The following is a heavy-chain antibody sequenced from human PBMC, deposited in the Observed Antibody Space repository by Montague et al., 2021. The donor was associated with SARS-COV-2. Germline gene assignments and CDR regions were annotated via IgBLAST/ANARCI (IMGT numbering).Heavy chain of an antibody. V-gene: IGHV4-31*03. CDR2: IHYSGST. Sequence: TLSLTCTVSGGSISSGDYYWSWIRQHPGKGLEWIGYIHYSGSTYYNPSLKSRVTISVDTSTNHFSLKLSSVTAADTAVYYCARASRDGGYCSNTASLHFDYWGQGTLVTVSS. CDR1: GGSISSGDYY. D-gene: IGHD2-2*01. CDR3: ARASRDGGYCSNTASLHFDY. J-gene: IGHJ4*02.